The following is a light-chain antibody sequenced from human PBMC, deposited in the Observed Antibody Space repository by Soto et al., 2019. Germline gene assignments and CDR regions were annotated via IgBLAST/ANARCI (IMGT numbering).Light chain of an antibody. CDR1: QSLSPHS. CDR2: GPS. J-gene: IGKJ1*01. V-gene: IGKV3-20*01. CDR3: QQFDSSPLA. Sequence: IVLTQSPGTLSLSPGETATLSCRASQSLSPHSIAWYQQKPVQAPRLLLYGPSGRATGIPDRISGSGSGTDFTLTISGLEPEDFAMYYCQQFDSSPLAFGQGTKVEV.